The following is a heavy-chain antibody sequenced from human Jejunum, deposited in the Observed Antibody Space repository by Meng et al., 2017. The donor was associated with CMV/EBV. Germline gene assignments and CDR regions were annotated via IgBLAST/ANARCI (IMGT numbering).Heavy chain of an antibody. CDR3: ARVGGAQHGDFDF. Sequence: QVWLQQLGSGLLKPSQTLSLTCTGYGESFSGYYWTWIRQPPGKGLEWIGEINHSGSTNYNPSLKSRVTILVDTSKRQFSLRLSFVTAADTAVYYCARVGGAQHGDFDFWGQGTLVTVSS. CDR2: INHSGST. V-gene: IGHV4-34*01. CDR1: GESFSGYY. D-gene: IGHD4-17*01. J-gene: IGHJ4*02.